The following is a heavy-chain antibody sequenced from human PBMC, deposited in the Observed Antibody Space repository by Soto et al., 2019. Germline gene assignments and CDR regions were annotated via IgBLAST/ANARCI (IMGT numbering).Heavy chain of an antibody. CDR2: INPNTDGTNT. D-gene: IGHD2-2*01. CDR3: ARGCTSANCHLDVFDI. J-gene: IGHJ3*02. CDR1: GYTFTGYY. V-gene: IGHV1-2*02. Sequence: QVQLMQSGAEVKKPGASVKVSCTASGYTFTGYYMHWVRQAPGQGLEWMGWINPNTDGTNTKFAQKFQGRVTMTRDTSISTAYMELSRLTSDDTAMYYCARGCTSANCHLDVFDIGGQGTIVAFSS.